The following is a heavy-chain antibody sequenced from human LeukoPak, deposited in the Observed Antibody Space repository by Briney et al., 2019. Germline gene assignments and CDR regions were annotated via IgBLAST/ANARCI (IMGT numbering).Heavy chain of an antibody. D-gene: IGHD3-10*01. CDR1: GGSISSGDYY. J-gene: IGHJ4*02. CDR3: ARGWFGDSPDFDY. CDR2: IYYSGST. Sequence: SETLSLTCTVSGGSISSGDYYWRWIRQPPGKGLGWIGYIYYSGSTYYNPSLKSRVTISVDTSKNQFSLKLGSVTAADTAVYYCARGWFGDSPDFDYWGQGTLVTVSS. V-gene: IGHV4-30-4*01.